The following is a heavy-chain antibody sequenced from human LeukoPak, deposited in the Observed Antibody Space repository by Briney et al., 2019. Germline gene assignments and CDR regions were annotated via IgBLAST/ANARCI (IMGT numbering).Heavy chain of an antibody. J-gene: IGHJ1*01. D-gene: IGHD3-16*01. CDR2: VYYSGCT. CDR1: GGSLSRYY. V-gene: IGHV4-59*08. Sequence: SDTLSLTCTVSGGSLSRYYWRWIRQPPGKGLKWIGYVYYSGCTKYHPSLKRRFTIPVDTSKKQLSLTLSSVTAAGMPGFYSVNTNSNLSPKSRVTISTDTSKIQFSLRLKSVTAADTAVDFCGRVRTGNTGAPEYFEDWGQGTLVTVSS. CDR3: VNTNSNLSPKSRVTISTDTSKIQFSLRLKSVTAADTAVDFCGRVRTGNTGAPEYFED.